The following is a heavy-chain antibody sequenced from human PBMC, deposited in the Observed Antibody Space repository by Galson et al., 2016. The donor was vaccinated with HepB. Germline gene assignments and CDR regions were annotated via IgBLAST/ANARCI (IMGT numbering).Heavy chain of an antibody. V-gene: IGHV3-30*18. J-gene: IGHJ4*02. D-gene: IGHD2/OR15-2a*01. CDR1: GFTFSGYD. CDR2: DSMDGRRK. CDR3: AKRHEYCPPVGCSVDY. Sequence: SLRLSCAASGFTFSGYDMHWVRQAPGKGLEWVAADSMDGRRKFYADSVKGRFTISRDNSNNILFLQMSSLRVDDTAVYFCAKRHEYCPPVGCSVDYWGQGTLVSVSS.